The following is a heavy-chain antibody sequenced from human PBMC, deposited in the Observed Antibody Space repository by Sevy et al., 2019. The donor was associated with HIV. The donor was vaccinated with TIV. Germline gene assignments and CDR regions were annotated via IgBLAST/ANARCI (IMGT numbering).Heavy chain of an antibody. D-gene: IGHD3-22*01. CDR2: IFRNFRGVDVT. CDR3: GGGRYDSSGSFDALDI. Sequence: GESLKISCTTSGFTFTSYAMNWVRQAPGKGLEWVSTIFRNFRGVDVTYDADSVKGRFTISRDSSRNTLYLQMNSLRAEDTAVYYCGGGRYDSSGSFDALDIWGQGTMVTVSS. J-gene: IGHJ3*02. V-gene: IGHV3-23*01. CDR1: GFTFTSYA.